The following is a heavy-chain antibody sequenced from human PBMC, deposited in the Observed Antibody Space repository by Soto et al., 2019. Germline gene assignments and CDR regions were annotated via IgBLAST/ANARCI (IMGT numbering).Heavy chain of an antibody. CDR2: ISGSGGST. CDR1: GFTLSSYA. D-gene: IGHD6-19*01. CDR3: AKAEQWLDAFDY. Sequence: EVQLLESGGGLGQPGGSLRLSCAASGFTLSSYAMSWVRQAPGKGLEWVSAISGSGGSTYYADSVKGRFTISRDNSKNTLYLQMNSLRAEDTAVYYCAKAEQWLDAFDYWGQGTLVPVSS. J-gene: IGHJ4*02. V-gene: IGHV3-23*01.